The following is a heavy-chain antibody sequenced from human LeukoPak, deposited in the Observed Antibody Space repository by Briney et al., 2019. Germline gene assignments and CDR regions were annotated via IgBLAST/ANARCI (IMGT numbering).Heavy chain of an antibody. CDR3: ARGPSPFDY. CDR2: IYYSGST. CDR1: GGSFSSSSYY. J-gene: IGHJ4*02. Sequence: SETLSLTCAVYGGSFSSSSYYWGWICQPPGKGLEWIGSIYYSGSTYYNPSLKSRVTISVDTSKNQFSLKLSSVTAADTAVYYCARGPSPFDYWGQGTLVTVSS. V-gene: IGHV4-39*07.